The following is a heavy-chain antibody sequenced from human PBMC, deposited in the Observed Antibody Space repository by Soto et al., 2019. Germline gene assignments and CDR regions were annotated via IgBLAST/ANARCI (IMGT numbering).Heavy chain of an antibody. V-gene: IGHV1-3*01. CDR2: INAGKGDT. CDR1: GYTFTNHA. Sequence: WASVKVSCKASGYTFTNHAIHWVRQAPGQGLEWMGWINAGKGDTKYPQRFQGRVTITRDTSASTAYMELSSLRSEDTAVYYCARNILGGTTDYWGPGTLVTVSS. D-gene: IGHD1-7*01. CDR3: ARNILGGTTDY. J-gene: IGHJ4*02.